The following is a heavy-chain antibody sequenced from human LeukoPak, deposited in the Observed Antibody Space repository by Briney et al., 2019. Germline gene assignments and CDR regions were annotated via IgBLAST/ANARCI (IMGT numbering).Heavy chain of an antibody. CDR2: ISSSGSTI. J-gene: IGHJ4*02. V-gene: IGHV3-48*03. D-gene: IGHD3-22*01. CDR1: GFTFSSYE. CDR3: ARGAAPYYYDSSGPYYFDY. Sequence: GGSLRLSCAASGFTFSSYEMNWVRRAPGKGLEWVSYISSSGSTIYYADSVKGRFTISRDNAKNSLYLQMNSLRAEDTAVYYCARGAAPYYYDSSGPYYFDYWGRGTLVTVSS.